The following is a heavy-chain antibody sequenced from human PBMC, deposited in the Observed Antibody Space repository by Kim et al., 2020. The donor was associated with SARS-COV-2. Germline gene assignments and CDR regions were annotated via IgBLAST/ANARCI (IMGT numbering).Heavy chain of an antibody. CDR1: GFTFSSYE. CDR3: ARDSVDTTMVHTFDY. V-gene: IGHV3-48*03. J-gene: IGHJ4*02. Sequence: GGSLRLSCAASGFTFSSYEMNWVRQAPGKGLEWVSYITGSGAIIYYADSVKGRFTISRDNAKNSLYLQMNSLRAEDTAIYYCARDSVDTTMVHTFDYWGQGTLVTVSS. D-gene: IGHD5-18*01. CDR2: ITGSGAII.